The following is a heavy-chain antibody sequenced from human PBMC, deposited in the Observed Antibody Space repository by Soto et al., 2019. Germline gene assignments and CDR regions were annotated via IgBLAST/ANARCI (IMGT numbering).Heavy chain of an antibody. Sequence: ASVKVSCKASGYTFTTYYMHWVRQAPGQGLEWMGIINPSVGSTTYAQKFQGRVTMTRDASTSTVYMELSSLRSEDTAVYYCGIIEPPTVIPLDDVFDFWGKGTMVTVSS. CDR3: GIIEPPTVIPLDDVFDF. CDR1: GYTFTTYY. CDR2: INPSVGST. J-gene: IGHJ3*01. D-gene: IGHD4-4*01. V-gene: IGHV1-46*01.